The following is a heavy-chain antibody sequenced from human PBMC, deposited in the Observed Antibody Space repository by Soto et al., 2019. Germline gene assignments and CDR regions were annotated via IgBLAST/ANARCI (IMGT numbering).Heavy chain of an antibody. CDR1: GGTFSSYA. V-gene: IGHV1-69*06. CDR2: IIPIFGTA. Sequence: SVKVSCKASGGTFSSYAISWVRQAPGQGLEWMGGIIPIFGTANYAQKFQGRVTITADKSTSTAYMELSSLRSEDTAVYYCASRITMIVVVTDWYFDLWGRGTLVTVSS. J-gene: IGHJ2*01. D-gene: IGHD3-22*01. CDR3: ASRITMIVVVTDWYFDL.